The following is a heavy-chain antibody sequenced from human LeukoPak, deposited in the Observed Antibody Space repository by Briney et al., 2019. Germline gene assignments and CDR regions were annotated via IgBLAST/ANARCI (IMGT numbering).Heavy chain of an antibody. J-gene: IGHJ4*02. V-gene: IGHV1-18*01. CDR1: GYTFTSYG. Sequence: ASVKVSRKASGYTFTSYGISWVRQAPGQRLEWMGWISAYNGNTNYAQKLQGRVTMTTDTSTSTAYMELRSLRSDDTAVYYCAREPYYYDSSGYYAGCADYWGQGTLVTVSS. CDR3: AREPYYYDSSGYYAGCADY. CDR2: ISAYNGNT. D-gene: IGHD3-22*01.